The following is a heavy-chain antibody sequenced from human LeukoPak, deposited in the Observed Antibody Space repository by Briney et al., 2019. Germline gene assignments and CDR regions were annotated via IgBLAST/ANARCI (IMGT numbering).Heavy chain of an antibody. D-gene: IGHD5-12*01. CDR1: GFTFSTYD. Sequence: HSGGSLRLSCATSGFTFSTYDINWVRQAPGKGLEWVSAISGSDATTYYADSVKGRFTISRDSSKNTVFLQMNNLRADDTAVYFCAKEKWLRFDSWGQGTLVTVSS. J-gene: IGHJ4*02. V-gene: IGHV3-23*01. CDR2: ISGSDATT. CDR3: AKEKWLRFDS.